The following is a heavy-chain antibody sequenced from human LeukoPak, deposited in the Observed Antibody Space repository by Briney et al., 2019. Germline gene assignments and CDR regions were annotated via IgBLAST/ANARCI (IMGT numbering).Heavy chain of an antibody. Sequence: ETLSLTCAVYGGSFSGYYWSWIRQAPGKGLEWVANIKQDGSKKSYVDSVKGRFTISRDNAKNSLYLQMNSLRAEDTAIYYCTRVGYIDEGIDYWGQGTLVTVSS. J-gene: IGHJ4*02. CDR1: GGSFSGYY. V-gene: IGHV3-7*04. CDR2: IKQDGSKK. D-gene: IGHD5-24*01. CDR3: TRVGYIDEGIDY.